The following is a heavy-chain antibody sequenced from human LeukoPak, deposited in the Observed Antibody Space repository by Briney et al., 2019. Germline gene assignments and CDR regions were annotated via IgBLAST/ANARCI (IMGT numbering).Heavy chain of an antibody. D-gene: IGHD2/OR15-2a*01. V-gene: IGHV4-34*01. CDR3: ARGLFPRT. CDR2: INHSGST. CDR1: GGSFSGYY. J-gene: IGHJ5*02. Sequence: SETLSLTCPVYGGSFSGYYWSWIRQPPGKGLEWIGEINHSGSTNYNPSLKSRVTISVDTSKNQFSLKLSSVTAADTAVYYCARGLFPRTWGQGTLVTVSS.